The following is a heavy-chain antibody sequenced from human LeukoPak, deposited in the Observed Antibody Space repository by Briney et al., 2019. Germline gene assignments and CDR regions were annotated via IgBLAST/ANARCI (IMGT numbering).Heavy chain of an antibody. V-gene: IGHV3-74*01. CDR2: INTDGSST. D-gene: IGHD3-16*01. J-gene: IGHJ6*02. Sequence: GGSLRLSCAASGFTFSSYWMHWVRQAPEKGLVSVSRINTDGSSTNFADFVKGRFTISRDNAKNTLYLQMSSLRPEDTAVYYCARALRVQGDYYSGMDVWGQGTTVTVSS. CDR1: GFTFSSYW. CDR3: ARALRVQGDYYSGMDV.